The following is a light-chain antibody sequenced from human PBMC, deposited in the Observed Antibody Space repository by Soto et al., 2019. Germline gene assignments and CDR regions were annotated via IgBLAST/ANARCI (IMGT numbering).Light chain of an antibody. CDR3: HQRQSWPRT. V-gene: IGKV3D-20*02. J-gene: IGKJ1*01. Sequence: EVVXTXXPXXLXLXPGERATLSCRASQSVSSSYLAWYQQKPGQSPRLLIYAASSRATGIPDRFSGSGSGTDFTLTISDVQPEDFALYYCHQRQSWPRTFGQGTKVDIK. CDR1: QSVSSSY. CDR2: AAS.